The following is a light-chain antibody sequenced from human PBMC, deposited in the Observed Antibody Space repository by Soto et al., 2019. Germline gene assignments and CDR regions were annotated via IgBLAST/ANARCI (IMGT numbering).Light chain of an antibody. CDR1: SSNIGAGYD. V-gene: IGLV1-40*01. Sequence: QSVLTQPLSVSGAPGQRVTISCTGSSSNIGAGYDVHWYQQVPGTAPKLLIFGNNNRPSGVPDRFSGSKSGTSASLAITGLQAEDEADYYCQSFDSSLSGYVFGAGTKLTVL. J-gene: IGLJ1*01. CDR3: QSFDSSLSGYV. CDR2: GNN.